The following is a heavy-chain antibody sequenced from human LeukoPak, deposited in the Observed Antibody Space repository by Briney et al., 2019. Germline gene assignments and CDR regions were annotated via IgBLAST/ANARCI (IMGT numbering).Heavy chain of an antibody. J-gene: IGHJ3*02. CDR1: RFTFSSYA. V-gene: IGHV3-23*01. Sequence: GGSLRLSCAASRFTFSSYAMSWVRQAPGKGLEWVSAISGSGGSTYYADSVKGRFTISRDNSKNTLYLQMNSLRAEDTAVYYCAKIKGSRDDAFDIWGQGTMVTVSS. D-gene: IGHD6-19*01. CDR3: AKIKGSRDDAFDI. CDR2: ISGSGGST.